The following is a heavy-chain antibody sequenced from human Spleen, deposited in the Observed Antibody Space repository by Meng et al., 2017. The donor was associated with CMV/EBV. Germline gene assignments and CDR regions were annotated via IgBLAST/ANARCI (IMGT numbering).Heavy chain of an antibody. CDR3: ATRGETTYYFDS. D-gene: IGHD3-10*01. J-gene: IGHJ4*02. CDR1: GFTFSAYS. V-gene: IGHV3-30*03. Sequence: GESLKISCAASGFTFSAYSMNWVRQAPGKGLEWVSLISYDGGNKYYGDSVRGRFTVSRDNSKNTLYLQMNSLRAEDTAVYYCATRGETTYYFDSWGQGTLVTVSS. CDR2: ISYDGGNK.